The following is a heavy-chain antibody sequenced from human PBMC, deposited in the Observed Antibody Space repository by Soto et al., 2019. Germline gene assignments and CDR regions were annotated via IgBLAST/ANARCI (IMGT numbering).Heavy chain of an antibody. D-gene: IGHD4-4*01. Sequence: GSLRLSCAASGFTFSSYSMNWVRQAPGKGLEWVSYISSSSSTIYYADSVKGRFTISRDNAKNSLYLQMNSLRDEDTAVYYCARFYSPYSNIRGFDPWRQGTLVTVSS. V-gene: IGHV3-48*02. J-gene: IGHJ5*02. CDR2: ISSSSSTI. CDR3: ARFYSPYSNIRGFDP. CDR1: GFTFSSYS.